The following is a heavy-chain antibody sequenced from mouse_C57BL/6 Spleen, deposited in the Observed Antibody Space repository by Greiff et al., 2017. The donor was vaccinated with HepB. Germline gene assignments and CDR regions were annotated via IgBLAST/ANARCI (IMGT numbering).Heavy chain of an antibody. CDR2: INPSSGYT. CDR3: ARGNYYGSSYGYFDV. D-gene: IGHD1-1*01. V-gene: IGHV1-7*01. CDR1: GYTFTSYW. J-gene: IGHJ1*03. Sequence: QVQLQQSGAELAKPGASVKLSCKASGYTFTSYWMHWVTQRPGQGLEWIGYINPSSGYTKYNQKFKDKATLTAYKSSSTAYMQLSSLTYEDSAVYYCARGNYYGSSYGYFDVWGTGTTVTVSS.